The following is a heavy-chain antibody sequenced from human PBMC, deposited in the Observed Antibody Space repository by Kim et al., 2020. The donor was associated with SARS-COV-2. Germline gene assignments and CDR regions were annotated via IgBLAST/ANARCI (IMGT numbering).Heavy chain of an antibody. Sequence: GGSLRLSCAASGFTFGDYAMHWVRQAPGKGLEWDSGISWNSGSIGSADSVKGRFTISRDNAKNSLYLQMHSPIAEATALFYCAKAPRHGTFELWGPGTLV. CDR2: ISWNSGSI. CDR3: AKAPRHGTFEL. V-gene: IGHV3-9*01. CDR1: GFTFGDYA. J-gene: IGHJ3*01.